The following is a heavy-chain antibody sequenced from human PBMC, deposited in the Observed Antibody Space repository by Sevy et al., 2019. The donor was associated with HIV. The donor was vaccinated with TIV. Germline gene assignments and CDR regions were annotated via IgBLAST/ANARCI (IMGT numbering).Heavy chain of an antibody. Sequence: GGSLKISCKDSANTFVNHWIGWVRQMPGKGLEFMGIFYPSESYARYSPPFQGQVTISLDKSTTTAVLQWGSLRASDSAMYYCASQDQWGIGWGQGTLVTVSS. D-gene: IGHD1-26*01. CDR1: ANTFVNHW. CDR2: FYPSESYA. V-gene: IGHV5-51*01. J-gene: IGHJ4*02. CDR3: ASQDQWGIG.